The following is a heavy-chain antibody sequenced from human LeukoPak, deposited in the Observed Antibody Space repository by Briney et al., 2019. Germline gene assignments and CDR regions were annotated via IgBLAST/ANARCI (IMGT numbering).Heavy chain of an antibody. CDR2: IKQDGSEK. Sequence: GGSLRLSCAASGFSFSRYWMSWVREPPGEGLEWVANIKQDGSEKYYVDSVKGRLTISRDNAKNSLYLQMNSLRAEDTAVYYCGRDDFRSSWSWGQGTLVTVS. D-gene: IGHD6-13*01. CDR1: GFSFSRYW. J-gene: IGHJ5*02. CDR3: GRDDFRSSWS. V-gene: IGHV3-7*01.